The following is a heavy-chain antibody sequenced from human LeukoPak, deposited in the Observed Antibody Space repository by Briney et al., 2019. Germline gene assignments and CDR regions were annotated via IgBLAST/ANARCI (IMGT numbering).Heavy chain of an antibody. CDR1: GFTFSSYE. Sequence: GGSLRLSCAASGFTFSSYEMNWVRQAPGKGLEWVSYISSSGSTIYYADSVKGRFTISRDNAKNSLYLQMNSLRAEDTAAYYCARVGRWLQSFDYWGQGTLVTVSS. J-gene: IGHJ4*02. V-gene: IGHV3-48*03. CDR2: ISSSGSTI. CDR3: ARVGRWLQSFDY. D-gene: IGHD5-24*01.